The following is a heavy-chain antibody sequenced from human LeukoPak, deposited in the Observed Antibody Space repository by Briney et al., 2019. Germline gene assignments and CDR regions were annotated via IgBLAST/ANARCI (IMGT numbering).Heavy chain of an antibody. CDR1: GFSFSDNF. D-gene: IGHD2/OR15-2a*01. Sequence: PGGSLILSCTASGFSFSDNFMGWLRQAPGKGLEWVSYINSGGDTIHYSGAVKGRFSISRDNSKRLLYLQMSRLRIDDTALYYCARGGSGWTFNHWGQGTLVSVSS. V-gene: IGHV3-11*01. CDR3: ARGGSGWTFNH. CDR2: INSGGDTI. J-gene: IGHJ4*02.